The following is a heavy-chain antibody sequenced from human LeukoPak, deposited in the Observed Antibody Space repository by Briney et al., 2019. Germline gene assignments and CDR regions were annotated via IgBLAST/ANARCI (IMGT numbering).Heavy chain of an antibody. D-gene: IGHD6-13*01. CDR2: IYYSGST. V-gene: IGHV4-39*01. Sequence: SETLSLTCTVSGASFSSSTYYWGWIRQPPGKGLEWIGSIYYSGSTYYNPSLKSRVTMSVDTSKNQFSLKLSSVTATDTAVYYCARHAGGISATGTRPFDYWGQGTLVTVSS. J-gene: IGHJ4*02. CDR3: ARHAGGISATGTRPFDY. CDR1: GASFSSSTYY.